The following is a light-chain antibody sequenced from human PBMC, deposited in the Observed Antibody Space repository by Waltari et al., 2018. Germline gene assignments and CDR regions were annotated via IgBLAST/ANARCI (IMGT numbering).Light chain of an antibody. Sequence: QSVLTQPPSASGTPGQRVTISCSGRNSNIGANFVYWSRRFPGTSPKLLIYGNDKRPSGVPDRFSGSKSGSSASLVISGLRSEDEADYYCAAWDDTLSGHSVFGTGTKVTVL. CDR1: NSNIGANF. J-gene: IGLJ1*01. V-gene: IGLV1-47*01. CDR3: AAWDDTLSGHSV. CDR2: GND.